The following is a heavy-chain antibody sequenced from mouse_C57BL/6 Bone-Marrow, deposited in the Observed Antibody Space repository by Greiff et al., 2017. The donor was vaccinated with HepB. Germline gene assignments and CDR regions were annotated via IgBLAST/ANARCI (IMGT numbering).Heavy chain of an antibody. Sequence: VKLQESGAELARPGASVKLSCKASGYTFTSYGISWVKQRTGQGLEWIGESYPRSGNTYYNEKFKGKATLTADKSSSTAYMELRSLTSEDSAVYFCAMIYYGNSAWFAYWGQGTLVTVSA. J-gene: IGHJ3*01. D-gene: IGHD2-1*01. CDR3: AMIYYGNSAWFAY. V-gene: IGHV1-81*01. CDR1: GYTFTSYG. CDR2: SYPRSGNT.